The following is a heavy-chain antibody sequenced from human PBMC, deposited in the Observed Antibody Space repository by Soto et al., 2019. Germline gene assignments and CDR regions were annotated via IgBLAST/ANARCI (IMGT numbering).Heavy chain of an antibody. D-gene: IGHD6-19*01. V-gene: IGHV3-30*04. CDR1: GFTFSSYA. J-gene: IGHJ4*02. CDR3: ARDPDSSGWYRFDY. Sequence: GGSLRLSCAASGFTFSSYAMHWVRHAPGKGLEWVAVISDDRSNKYYADSVKGRFTISRDNSKNTLYLQMNSLRAEDTAVYYCARDPDSSGWYRFDYWGRGTLVTVSS. CDR2: ISDDRSNK.